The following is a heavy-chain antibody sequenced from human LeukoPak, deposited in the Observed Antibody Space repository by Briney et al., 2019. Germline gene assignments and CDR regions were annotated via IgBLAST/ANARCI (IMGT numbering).Heavy chain of an antibody. D-gene: IGHD1-26*01. Sequence: GGSLRLSCAASGFTFSDYYMSWIRQAPGKGLEWVSYISSSGSTIYYADSVKGRFTISRDNAKNSLYLQMNSLRAEDTAVYYCARDDNSGSSFYYYYYYMDVWGKGTTVTVSS. CDR2: ISSSGSTI. J-gene: IGHJ6*03. CDR3: ARDDNSGSSFYYYYYYMDV. V-gene: IGHV3-11*04. CDR1: GFTFSDYY.